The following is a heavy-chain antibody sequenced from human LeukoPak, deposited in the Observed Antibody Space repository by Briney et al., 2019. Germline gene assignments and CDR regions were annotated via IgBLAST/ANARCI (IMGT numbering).Heavy chain of an antibody. Sequence: ASVKVSCKASGYTFTGYYMHWVRQAPGQGLEWMGWINPNSGGTNYAQKFQGRVTMTRDTSISTAYMELSRLRSDDTAVYYCARERAYSYGYDPFDYWGQGTLVTVSS. V-gene: IGHV1-2*02. CDR1: GYTFTGYY. D-gene: IGHD5-18*01. J-gene: IGHJ4*02. CDR3: ARERAYSYGYDPFDY. CDR2: INPNSGGT.